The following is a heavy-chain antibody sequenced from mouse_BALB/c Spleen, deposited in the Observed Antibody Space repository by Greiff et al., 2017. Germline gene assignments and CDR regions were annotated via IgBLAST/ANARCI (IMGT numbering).Heavy chain of an antibody. D-gene: IGHD1-2*01. CDR3: TRGGFTVTTATRAFAY. V-gene: IGHV1-69*02. CDR1: GYTFTSYW. CDR2: IYPSDSYT. Sequence: QVQLQQPGAELVRPGASVKLSCKASGYTFTSYWINWVKQRPGQGLEWIGNIYPSDSYTNYNQKFKDKATLTVDKSSSTAYMQLSSPTSEDSAVYYCTRGGFTVTTATRAFAYWGQGTLVTVSA. J-gene: IGHJ3*01.